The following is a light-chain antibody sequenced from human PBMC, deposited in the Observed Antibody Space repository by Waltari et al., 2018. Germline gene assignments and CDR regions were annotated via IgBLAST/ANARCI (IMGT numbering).Light chain of an antibody. CDR2: GVS. Sequence: EIVMTQSPATLSVSPGERATLSCRASQSVSSNLAWYQQKPGQAPRLLIYGVSTRATGIPARFSGSGSGTEFTLTISSMQSEDFAVYCCQQYNNWPTFGQGTKVEIE. V-gene: IGKV3-15*01. CDR1: QSVSSN. J-gene: IGKJ1*01. CDR3: QQYNNWPT.